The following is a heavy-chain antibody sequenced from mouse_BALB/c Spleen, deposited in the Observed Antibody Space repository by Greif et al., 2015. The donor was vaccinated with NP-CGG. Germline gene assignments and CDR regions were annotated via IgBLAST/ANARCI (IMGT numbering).Heavy chain of an antibody. CDR1: GYSITSGYY. CDR3: ARDPYGNYLYYAMDY. J-gene: IGHJ4*01. CDR2: ISYDGSN. D-gene: IGHD2-1*01. V-gene: IGHV3-6*02. Sequence: EVQRVESGPGLVKPSQSLSLTCSVTGYSITSGYYRNWIRQFPGNKLEWMGYISYDGSNNYNPSLKNRISITRDTSKNQFFLKLNSVTTEDTATYYCARDPYGNYLYYAMDYWGQGTSVTVSS.